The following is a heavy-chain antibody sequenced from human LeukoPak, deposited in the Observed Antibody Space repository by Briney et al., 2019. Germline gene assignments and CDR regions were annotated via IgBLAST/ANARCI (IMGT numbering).Heavy chain of an antibody. CDR2: IKQDGSEK. J-gene: IGHJ6*03. Sequence: GGSLRLSCAASGFTFSSYWMSWVRQAPGKGLEWVANIKQDGSEKYYVDSVKGRFTISRDNAKNSLYLQMNSLRAEDTAVYYCAAGYGTSTLLWLPHYYYYYMDVWGKGTTVTVSS. CDR1: GFTFSSYW. CDR3: AAGYGTSTLLWLPHYYYYYMDV. D-gene: IGHD5-18*01. V-gene: IGHV3-7*01.